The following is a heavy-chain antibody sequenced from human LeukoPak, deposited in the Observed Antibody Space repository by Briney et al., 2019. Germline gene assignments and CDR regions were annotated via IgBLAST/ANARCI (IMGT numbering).Heavy chain of an antibody. V-gene: IGHV3-23*01. CDR1: GCAFSKYA. Sequence: PGGSLRLSRAASGCAFSKYAMSWVRQAPGKGLEWVSAISGSGGSKYYADSVKGRFTISRDNSKNTLYVQMNSLRAEDTATYYCAKGTTYYDILTGYGYPYYFDYWGQGTLVTVSS. J-gene: IGHJ4*02. D-gene: IGHD3-9*01. CDR2: ISGSGGSK. CDR3: AKGTTYYDILTGYGYPYYFDY.